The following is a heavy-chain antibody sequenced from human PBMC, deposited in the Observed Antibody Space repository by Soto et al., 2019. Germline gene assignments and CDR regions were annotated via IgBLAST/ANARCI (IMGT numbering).Heavy chain of an antibody. CDR3: VRKSLVVAAATREDY. V-gene: IGHV3-74*01. Sequence: EVQLVESGGGLVQPGESLRLSCAASGFTFSSYWMHWVRQAPGKGLVWVSRINSDGSSTSYAGSVKVRFTISRDNAKNTLYLQMNSLRAEDTAVYYCVRKSLVVAAATREDYWGQGTLVTVSS. J-gene: IGHJ4*02. D-gene: IGHD2-15*01. CDR2: INSDGSST. CDR1: GFTFSSYW.